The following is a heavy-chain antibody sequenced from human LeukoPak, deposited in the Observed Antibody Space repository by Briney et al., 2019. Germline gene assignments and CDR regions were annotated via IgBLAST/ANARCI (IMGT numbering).Heavy chain of an antibody. Sequence: GGSLRLSCAASGFTFSDYHMSWIRQAPGKGLEWVSDISGRGRSIHYADSVKGRFTISRDNAKNSLYLQMDSLRAEDTALYYCARGSSPPDHWGQGTLVTVSS. V-gene: IGHV3-11*01. CDR1: GFTFSDYH. CDR2: ISGRGRSI. J-gene: IGHJ4*02. CDR3: ARGSSPPDH.